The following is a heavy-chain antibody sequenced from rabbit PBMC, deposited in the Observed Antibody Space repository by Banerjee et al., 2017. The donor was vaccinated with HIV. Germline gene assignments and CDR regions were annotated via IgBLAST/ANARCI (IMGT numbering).Heavy chain of an antibody. D-gene: IGHD6-1*01. CDR3: ARDLPISDGYSFDL. CDR2: VDAAVIEDT. Sequence: QEQLVESGGGLVQPGGSLKLSCKASGFDFSSYSMSWVRQAPGKGLEWIACVDAAVIEDTYYATWAKGRFTISKPSSTTVTLQMTSLTAADTATYFCARDLPISDGYSFDLWGPGTLVTVS. V-gene: IGHV1S45*01. J-gene: IGHJ4*01. CDR1: GFDFSSYS.